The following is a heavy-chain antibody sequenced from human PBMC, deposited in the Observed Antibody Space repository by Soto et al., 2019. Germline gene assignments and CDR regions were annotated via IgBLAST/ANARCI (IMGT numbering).Heavy chain of an antibody. CDR3: ASHMVRGVPFGY. Sequence: QVQLQESGPGLVKPSETLSLTCTVSGGSISSYYWSWIRQPPGKGLEWIGYIYFRGSTNYNPSLKSRVTISVDTSKNQFPLKLSSVTAADTAVYYCASHMVRGVPFGYWGQGTLVTVSS. CDR2: IYFRGST. D-gene: IGHD3-10*01. V-gene: IGHV4-59*08. J-gene: IGHJ4*02. CDR1: GGSISSYY.